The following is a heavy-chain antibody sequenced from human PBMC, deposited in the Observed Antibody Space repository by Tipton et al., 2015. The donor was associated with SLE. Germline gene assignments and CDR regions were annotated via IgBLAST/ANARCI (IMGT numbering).Heavy chain of an antibody. CDR3: AKVLEDYGDWGFDY. CDR2: ISWNSGSI. CDR1: GFTFDDYA. D-gene: IGHD4-17*01. Sequence: SLRLSCAASGFTFDDYAMHWVRQAPGKGLAWVSGISWNSGSIGYADPVKGRFTISRDNAKNSLYLQMNSLRAEDTALYYCAKVLEDYGDWGFDYWGQGTLVTVSS. J-gene: IGHJ4*02. V-gene: IGHV3-9*01.